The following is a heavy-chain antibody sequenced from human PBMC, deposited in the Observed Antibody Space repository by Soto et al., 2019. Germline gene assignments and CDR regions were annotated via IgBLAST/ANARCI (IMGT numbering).Heavy chain of an antibody. CDR2: ISYDGSNK. D-gene: IGHD3-3*01. V-gene: IGHV3-30*18. CDR1: GFTFSSYG. J-gene: IGHJ6*02. Sequence: QVQLVESGGGVVQPGRSLRLSCAASGFTFSSYGMHWVRQAPGKGLEWVAVISYDGSNKYYADAVKGRFTISRDNSKNTRYLQMNSLRAEDTAVYYCAKDRKNYDFGSGNLPYYYCGMDVWGQGTTVTVSS. CDR3: AKDRKNYDFGSGNLPYYYCGMDV.